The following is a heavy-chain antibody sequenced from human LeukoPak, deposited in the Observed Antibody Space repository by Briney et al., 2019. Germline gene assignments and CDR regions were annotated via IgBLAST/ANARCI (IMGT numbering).Heavy chain of an antibody. CDR2: IYTSGST. CDR1: GGSISSGSYY. D-gene: IGHD1-26*01. CDR3: ARSGGTWSYNY. V-gene: IGHV4-61*02. Sequence: SETLSLTCTVSGGSISSGSYYWSWIRQPAGKGLECIGRIYTSGSTNYNPSLKSRVTISVDTSKNQFSLSLTSVTAADTAVYYCARSGGTWSYNYWGQGTLVTVSS. J-gene: IGHJ4*02.